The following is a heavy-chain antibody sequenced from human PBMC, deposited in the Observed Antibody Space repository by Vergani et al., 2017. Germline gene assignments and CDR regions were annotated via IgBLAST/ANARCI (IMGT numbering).Heavy chain of an antibody. CDR2: ISGSGGST. CDR1: GFTFNHYA. D-gene: IGHD5-12*01. J-gene: IGHJ6*02. CDR3: AKANPRNSGYDYLYYYHAMDV. Sequence: EVQLLESGGDLVQPGGSLRLSCAASGFTFNHYAMNWVRQAPGKGLEWVSGISGSGGSTYYEGSVKGRFTISRDSSKNTLYLQMNSLSAGYTAVYYCAKANPRNSGYDYLYYYHAMDVWGQGTTVTVSS. V-gene: IGHV3-23*01.